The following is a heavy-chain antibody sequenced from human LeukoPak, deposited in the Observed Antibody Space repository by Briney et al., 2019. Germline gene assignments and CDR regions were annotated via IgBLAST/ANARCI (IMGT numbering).Heavy chain of an antibody. Sequence: PSGTLSLTCTVSGGSISSYYWSWIRQPPGKGLEWIGYIYYSGSTNYNPSLKSRVTISVDTSKNQFSLKLSSVTAADTAVYYCARDWDTAMVKESHDAFDIWGQGTMVTVSS. D-gene: IGHD5-18*01. CDR1: GGSISSYY. V-gene: IGHV4-59*01. J-gene: IGHJ3*02. CDR3: ARDWDTAMVKESHDAFDI. CDR2: IYYSGST.